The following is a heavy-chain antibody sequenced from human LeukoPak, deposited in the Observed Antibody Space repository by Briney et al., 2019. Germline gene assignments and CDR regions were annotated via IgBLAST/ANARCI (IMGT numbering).Heavy chain of an antibody. Sequence: KSSETLSLTCAVYGGSFSGYYWSWIRQPPGKGLEWIGEINHSGSTNYNPSLKSRVTISVDTSKNQFSLKLSSVTAADTAVYFCARGPPTDYYDSSGFYYVFDYWGRGTLVTVSS. CDR2: INHSGST. CDR1: GGSFSGYY. J-gene: IGHJ4*02. V-gene: IGHV4-34*01. D-gene: IGHD3-22*01. CDR3: ARGPPTDYYDSSGFYYVFDY.